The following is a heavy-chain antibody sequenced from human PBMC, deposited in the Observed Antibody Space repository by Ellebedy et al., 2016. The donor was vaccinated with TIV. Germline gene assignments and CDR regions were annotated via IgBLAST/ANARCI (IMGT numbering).Heavy chain of an antibody. CDR1: GYTFISNA. Sequence: AASVKVSCKASGYTFISNAVHWVRQAPGQRLEWMGWIAADSGNTKYSQKFQDRVTFIRDTSATTAYMELSSLRSEEKAIYYCARGYTNGWYHDYWGQGTLVTVSS. CDR2: IAADSGNT. D-gene: IGHD6-19*01. CDR3: ARGYTNGWYHDY. V-gene: IGHV1-3*01. J-gene: IGHJ4*02.